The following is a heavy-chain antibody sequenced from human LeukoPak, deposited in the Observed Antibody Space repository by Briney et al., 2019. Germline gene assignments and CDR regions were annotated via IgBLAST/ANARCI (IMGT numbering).Heavy chain of an antibody. CDR1: GFTFSNYW. CDR3: VRAMDV. V-gene: IGHV3-7*04. J-gene: IGHJ6*04. CDR2: INQDGSEK. Sequence: GGSLRLSCVFSGFTFSNYWMNWVRQAPGKGLEWVANINQDGSEKFYVDSVKGRFSISRDNAKNSLYLQMNSLRAEDTAVYYCVRAMDVWGKGTTVTVSS.